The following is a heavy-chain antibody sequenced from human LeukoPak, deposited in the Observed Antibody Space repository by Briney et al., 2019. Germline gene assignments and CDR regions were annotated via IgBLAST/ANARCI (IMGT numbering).Heavy chain of an antibody. V-gene: IGHV3-11*03. D-gene: IGHD6-13*01. CDR3: ARILIESRSKHSSSWYYFDF. CDR2: ISTSSSYT. J-gene: IGHJ4*02. Sequence: GGSLRLSCAASGVTFSDYYMSWIRQAPGRGLEWVSYISTSSSYTNYADSVSGRFTISRDNAKKSLYLQMNSLRAEDTAVYYCARILIESRSKHSSSWYYFDFWGQGTLVTVSS. CDR1: GVTFSDYY.